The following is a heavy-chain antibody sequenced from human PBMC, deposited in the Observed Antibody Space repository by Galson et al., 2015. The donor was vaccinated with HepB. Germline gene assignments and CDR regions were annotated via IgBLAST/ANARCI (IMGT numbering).Heavy chain of an antibody. Sequence: SVKVSCKASGYTFTSYYMRWVRQAPGQGLEWMGIINPSGGSTSYAQKFQGRVTMTRDTSTSTVYMELSSLRSEDTAVYYCARESKVDTAMAHLDYWGQGTLVTVSS. CDR3: ARESKVDTAMAHLDY. D-gene: IGHD5-18*01. J-gene: IGHJ4*02. CDR2: INPSGGST. V-gene: IGHV1-46*03. CDR1: GYTFTSYY.